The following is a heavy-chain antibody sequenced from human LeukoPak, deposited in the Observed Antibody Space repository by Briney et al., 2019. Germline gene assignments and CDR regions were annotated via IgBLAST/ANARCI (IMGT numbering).Heavy chain of an antibody. CDR2: IKDDGSSI. CDR3: GRDGGFTKIDY. V-gene: IGHV3-74*01. D-gene: IGHD2-15*01. J-gene: IGHJ4*02. Sequence: PGGSLRLSCAASGFTLSSYWMHWARQAPGKGLVWVSRIKDDGSSINYADSVKDRFTISRDNAKNALYLQMNSLRVEDTAVYYCGRDGGFTKIDYWGQGTLVTVSS. CDR1: GFTLSSYW.